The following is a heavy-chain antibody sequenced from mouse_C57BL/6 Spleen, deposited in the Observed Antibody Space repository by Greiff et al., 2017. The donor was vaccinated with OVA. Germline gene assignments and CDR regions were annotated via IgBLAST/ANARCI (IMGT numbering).Heavy chain of an antibody. V-gene: IGHV5-16*01. CDR3: ARAPLIYYGGSSYWYFDV. D-gene: IGHD1-1*01. Sequence: EVQLVESEGGLVQPGSSMTLSCTASGFTFSDYYMAWVRQVPEKGLEWVANINYDGSSTYYLDTLKSRFIISRDNAKNILYLQISSLKSEDTATYYCARAPLIYYGGSSYWYFDVWGTGTTVTVSS. CDR1: GFTFSDYY. CDR2: INYDGSST. J-gene: IGHJ1*03.